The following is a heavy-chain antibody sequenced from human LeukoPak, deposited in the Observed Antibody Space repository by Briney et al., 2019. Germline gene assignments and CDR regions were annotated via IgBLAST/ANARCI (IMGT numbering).Heavy chain of an antibody. CDR3: ARDRYGDYSDY. Sequence: SETLSLTCAVYGGSFSGYYWSWIRQPPGKGLEWIGRVYSSGNTNYNPSLKSRVTMSVDKTKNQFSLKLSFVTAADTAVYYCARDRYGDYSDYWGQGILVTVSS. CDR2: VYSSGNT. CDR1: GGSFSGYY. V-gene: IGHV4-59*10. J-gene: IGHJ4*02. D-gene: IGHD4-17*01.